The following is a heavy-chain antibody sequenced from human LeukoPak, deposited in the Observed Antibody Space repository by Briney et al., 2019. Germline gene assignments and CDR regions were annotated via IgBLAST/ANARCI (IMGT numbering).Heavy chain of an antibody. CDR3: AKTQGYFDY. CDR1: GFTFSNYG. V-gene: IGHV3-23*01. Sequence: PGGSLRLSCAASGFTFSNYGMTWVRLAPGKGLEWVSGISGSGGTTYDADSVKGRFTVSRDNSKNILYLQMNSLRADDTAVYFCAKTQGYFDYWGQGTLVTVSS. CDR2: ISGSGGTT. J-gene: IGHJ4*02.